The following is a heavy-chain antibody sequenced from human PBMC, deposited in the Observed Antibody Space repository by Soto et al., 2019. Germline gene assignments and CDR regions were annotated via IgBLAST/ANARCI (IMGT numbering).Heavy chain of an antibody. J-gene: IGHJ4*02. CDR3: ARAITELRLVTISPTYYFDY. Sequence: SVKVSCKASGYSFSFYGINWVRQAPGQGLELMGGIIPFFGTGNYAQKFQGRVTMTADESTSTAYMELSSLRSDDTAMYYCARAITELRLVTISPTYYFDYWGQGTLVTVSS. CDR2: IIPFFGTG. V-gene: IGHV1-69*13. D-gene: IGHD3-9*01. CDR1: GYSFSFYG.